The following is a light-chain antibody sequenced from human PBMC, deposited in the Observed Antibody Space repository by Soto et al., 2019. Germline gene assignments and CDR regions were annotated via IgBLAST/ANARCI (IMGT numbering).Light chain of an antibody. Sequence: AIQMTQSPSSLSASVGDRVTITCRASQGIRNDLGWYQQKPGKAPKLLIYAASSLQSGVPSRFSGSGSGTEFTLTISSLQPDDVATYYCQQYDTSFRTFGQGTKVEIK. J-gene: IGKJ1*01. CDR3: QQYDTSFRT. V-gene: IGKV1-6*01. CDR2: AAS. CDR1: QGIRND.